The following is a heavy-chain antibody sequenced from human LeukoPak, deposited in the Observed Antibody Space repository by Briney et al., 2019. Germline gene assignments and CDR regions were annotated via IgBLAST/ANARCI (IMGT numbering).Heavy chain of an antibody. J-gene: IGHJ1*01. CDR2: INPNSGGT. CDR3: ATLVGGSGWYLEYFQH. Sequence: ASVKVSCKASGYTFTGYYMHWVRQAPGQGLEWMGRINPNSGGTNYAQKFQGRVTMTRDTSISTAYMELSRLRSDDTAVYYCATLVGGSGWYLEYFQHWGQGTLVTVSS. V-gene: IGHV1-2*06. D-gene: IGHD6-19*01. CDR1: GYTFTGYY.